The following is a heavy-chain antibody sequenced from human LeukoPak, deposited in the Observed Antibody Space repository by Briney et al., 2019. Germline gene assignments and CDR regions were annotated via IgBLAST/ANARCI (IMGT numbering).Heavy chain of an antibody. CDR2: FDPEDGET. CDR1: GTYTLIELS. Sequence: ASVKVSCKVSGTYTLIELSMHWVRQAPGKGLEWTGGFDPEDGETIYAQKFKGRVTMTEDTSTDTAYMDLSSLRSEDTAVYYCATLLGETHFFDYWGQGTLVTVSS. CDR3: ATLLGETHFFDY. J-gene: IGHJ4*02. D-gene: IGHD1-26*01. V-gene: IGHV1-24*01.